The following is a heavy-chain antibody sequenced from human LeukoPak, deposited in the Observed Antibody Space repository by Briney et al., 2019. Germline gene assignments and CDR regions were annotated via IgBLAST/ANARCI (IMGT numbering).Heavy chain of an antibody. V-gene: IGHV4-39*01. CDR3: PRHEVATPDVDY. Sequence: PSETLSLTCTVSGVSISSSSYYWGWIRQPPGKGLEWIGSIYYSGSTYYNPSLKSRVTISVDTSKNQFSLKLSSVTAADTAVYYCPRHEVATPDVDYWGQGTLVTVSS. J-gene: IGHJ4*02. CDR1: GVSISSSSYY. D-gene: IGHD5-12*01. CDR2: IYYSGST.